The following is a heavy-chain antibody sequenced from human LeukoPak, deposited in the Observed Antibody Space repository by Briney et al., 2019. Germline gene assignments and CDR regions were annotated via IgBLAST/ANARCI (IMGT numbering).Heavy chain of an antibody. CDR1: GGSTSSGGYY. J-gene: IGHJ4*02. V-gene: IGHV4-31*03. D-gene: IGHD4-17*01. CDR3: ARVATVTTDVDY. Sequence: SETLSLTCTVSGGSTSSGGYYWSWIRQHPGKGLEWIGYIYYSGSTYYNPSLKSRVTISVDTSKNRFSLKLSSVTAADTAVYYCARVATVTTDVDYWGQGTLVTVSS. CDR2: IYYSGST.